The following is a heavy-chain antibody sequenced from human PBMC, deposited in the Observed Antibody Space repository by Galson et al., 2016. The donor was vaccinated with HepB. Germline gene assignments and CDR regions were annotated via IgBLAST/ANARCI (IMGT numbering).Heavy chain of an antibody. CDR2: IGAARGDT. CDR1: GYTFTNYG. D-gene: IGHD2-21*01. Sequence: SVKVSCKASGYTFTNYGITWVRQAPGQGLEWMGWIGAARGDTNYAQKFQGRLTMTRDTSTTTAYMELGYLRSEDTAAYYCASAHTFYWYGDVCHGYDACESWGQGTTVIVSS. CDR3: ASAHTFYWYGDVCHGYDACES. V-gene: IGHV1-18*04. J-gene: IGHJ3*02.